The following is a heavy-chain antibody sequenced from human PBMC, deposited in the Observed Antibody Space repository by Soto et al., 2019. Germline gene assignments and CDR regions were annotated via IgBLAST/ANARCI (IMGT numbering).Heavy chain of an antibody. Sequence: QVQLQQWGAGLLKPSETLSLTCAVYGGSFSGYYWSWIRQPPGKGLEWIGEINHSGSTNYNPSLKSRVTIPVDTSTNQFPLKLSSVTAADTAVYYCARGGAGDTENWFDPWGQGTLVTVSS. V-gene: IGHV4-34*01. J-gene: IGHJ5*02. D-gene: IGHD1-26*01. CDR1: GGSFSGYY. CDR3: ARGGAGDTENWFDP. CDR2: INHSGST.